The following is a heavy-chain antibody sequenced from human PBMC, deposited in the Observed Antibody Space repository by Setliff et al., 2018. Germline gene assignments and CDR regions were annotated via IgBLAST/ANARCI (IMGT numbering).Heavy chain of an antibody. J-gene: IGHJ4*02. CDR2: INHSGSS. CDR1: GGSFSGYY. D-gene: IGHD1-26*01. Sequence: PSETLSLTCAVYGGSFSGYYWTWIRQPPGKGLEWIGEINHSGSSNYNPSLKSRVTISVDTSKNQFSLNLSSVTAADTAVYYCARGPRYSGSYYVSYWGQGTLVTVS. V-gene: IGHV4-34*01. CDR3: ARGPRYSGSYYVSY.